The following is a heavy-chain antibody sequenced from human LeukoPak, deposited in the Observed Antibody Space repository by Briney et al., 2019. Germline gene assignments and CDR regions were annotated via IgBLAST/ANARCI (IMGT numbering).Heavy chain of an antibody. V-gene: IGHV4-59*01. D-gene: IGHD3-3*01. CDR3: ARAPPDSWSGFNAEAFDI. Sequence: SETLSLTCTVSGGSISSYYWSWIRQPPGKGLEWIGYIYYSGSTNYNPSLKSRVTISVDTSKNQFSLKLSSVTAADTAVYYCARAPPDSWSGFNAEAFDIWGQGTMVTVSS. CDR1: GGSISSYY. CDR2: IYYSGST. J-gene: IGHJ3*02.